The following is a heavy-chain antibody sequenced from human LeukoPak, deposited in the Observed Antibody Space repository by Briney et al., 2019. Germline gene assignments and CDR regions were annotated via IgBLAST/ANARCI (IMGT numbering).Heavy chain of an antibody. V-gene: IGHV4-34*01. CDR2: INHSGST. CDR1: GGSFSGYY. CDR3: ARRSHRRGWLIEGLTWFDP. J-gene: IGHJ5*02. D-gene: IGHD6-19*01. Sequence: SETLSLTCAVYGGSFSGYYWSWIRQPPGKGLEWIGEINHSGSTNYIPSLKSRVTISVDTSKNQFSLKVSSVIAADTALYYCARRSHRRGWLIEGLTWFDPWGQGILVTVSS.